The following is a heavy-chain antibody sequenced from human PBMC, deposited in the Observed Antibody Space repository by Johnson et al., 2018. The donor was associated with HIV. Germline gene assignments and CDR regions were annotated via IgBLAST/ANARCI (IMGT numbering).Heavy chain of an antibody. V-gene: IGHV3-30-3*01. D-gene: IGHD3-16*02. CDR3: ARGDREIWFGGVIAPGAFDI. Sequence: QMLLVESGGGVVQTGRSLRLSCAVSGFTLSNYAMHWVRQAPGKGLEWVAFISNDGSIKFSADSVKGRFTISKDNSKNTLYLQMNSLRPEDTAVYYCARGDREIWFGGVIAPGAFDIWGQGTMVTVSS. CDR2: ISNDGSIK. J-gene: IGHJ3*02. CDR1: GFTLSNYA.